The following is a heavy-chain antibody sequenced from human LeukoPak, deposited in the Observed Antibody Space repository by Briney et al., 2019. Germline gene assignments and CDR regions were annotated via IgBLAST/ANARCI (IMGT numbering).Heavy chain of an antibody. Sequence: SETLSLTCTVSGGSISSYYWSWIRQPPGKGLEWIGYNYYSGSTNYNPSLKSRVTISVDTSKNQFSLKLSSVTAADTAVYYCARVIPGTWYSGSYRSYYFDYWGQGTLVTVSS. CDR3: ARVIPGTWYSGSYRSYYFDY. CDR1: GGSISSYY. CDR2: NYYSGST. V-gene: IGHV4-59*08. J-gene: IGHJ4*02. D-gene: IGHD1-26*01.